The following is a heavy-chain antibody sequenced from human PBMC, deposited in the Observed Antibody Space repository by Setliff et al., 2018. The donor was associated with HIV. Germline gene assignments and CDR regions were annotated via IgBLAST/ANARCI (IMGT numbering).Heavy chain of an antibody. CDR1: GFTFSSYA. CDR2: ISGSGGST. CDR3: AKEDVYALYYYYYYMDV. J-gene: IGHJ6*03. V-gene: IGHV3-23*01. Sequence: QAGGSLRLSCAASGFTFSSYAMSWVRQAPGKGLEWVSAISGSGGSTYYADSVKGRFTIFRDNSKNTLYLQMNSLRAEDTAVYYCAKEDVYALYYYYYYMDVWGKGTTVTVSS. D-gene: IGHD2-8*01.